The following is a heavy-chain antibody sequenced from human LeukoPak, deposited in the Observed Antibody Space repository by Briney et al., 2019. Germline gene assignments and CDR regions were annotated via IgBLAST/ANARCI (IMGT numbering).Heavy chain of an antibody. CDR3: AREGYSSSPELGAFDI. Sequence: GASVKVSCKASGYTFTSYGISWVRQAPGQGLEWMGIINPSGGSTSYAQKFQGRVTMTRDTSTSTVYMELSSLRSEDTAVYYCAREGYSSSPELGAFDIWGQGTMVTVSS. CDR1: GYTFTSYG. J-gene: IGHJ3*02. V-gene: IGHV1-46*01. CDR2: INPSGGST. D-gene: IGHD6-13*01.